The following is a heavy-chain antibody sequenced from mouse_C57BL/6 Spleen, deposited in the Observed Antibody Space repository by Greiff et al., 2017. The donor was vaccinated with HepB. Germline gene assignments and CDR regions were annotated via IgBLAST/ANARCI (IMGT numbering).Heavy chain of an antibody. CDR2: IDPSDSYT. V-gene: IGHV1-59*01. D-gene: IGHD2-2*01. CDR3: ARMVTTEVDY. Sequence: QVQLQQPGAELVRPGTSVKLSCKASGYTFTSYWMHWVKQRPGQGLEWIGVIDPSDSYTNYNQKFKGKATLTVDTSSSTAYMQLSSLTSEDYAVYYCARMVTTEVDYWGQGTTLTVSS. J-gene: IGHJ2*01. CDR1: GYTFTSYW.